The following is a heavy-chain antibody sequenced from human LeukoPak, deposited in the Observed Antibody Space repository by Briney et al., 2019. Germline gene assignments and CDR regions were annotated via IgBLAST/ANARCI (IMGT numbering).Heavy chain of an antibody. CDR2: ISGSGGST. Sequence: GGSLRLSCAASGFTFSNFAMNWVRQAPGKGLEWVSTISGSGGSTYYADSVKGRFTISRDNSKNTLYLQMNSLRAEDTAVYYCAKMVHTEQWLVPFDYWGQGTLVTVPS. CDR3: AKMVHTEQWLVPFDY. V-gene: IGHV3-23*01. CDR1: GFTFSNFA. J-gene: IGHJ4*02. D-gene: IGHD6-19*01.